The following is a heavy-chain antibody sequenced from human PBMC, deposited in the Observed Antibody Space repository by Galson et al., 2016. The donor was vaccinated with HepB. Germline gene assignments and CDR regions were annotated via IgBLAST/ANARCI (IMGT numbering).Heavy chain of an antibody. Sequence: SETLSLTCAVYGGSLSAYSWDWIRQSPGKGLEWIGEVSHKGVMNLSPSLKSRVTISLDTSNNQFSLRLTSVTAADTGVYYCARGTDIALVGLDLDIWGHGTMVTVSS. CDR1: GGSLSAYS. D-gene: IGHD5-12*01. CDR2: VSHKGVM. J-gene: IGHJ3*02. V-gene: IGHV4-34*01. CDR3: ARGTDIALVGLDLDI.